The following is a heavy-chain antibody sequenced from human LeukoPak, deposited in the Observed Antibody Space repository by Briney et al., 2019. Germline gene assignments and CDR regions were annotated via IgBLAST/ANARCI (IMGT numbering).Heavy chain of an antibody. CDR1: GGSISSYY. J-gene: IGHJ5*02. Sequence: SETLSLTCTVSGGSISSYYWSWIRQPPGKGLEWIGYIYTSGSTNYNPSLKSRVTISVDTSKNQFSLKLSSVTAADTAVYYCARVYASGIAVAGVFDPWGQGTLVTVSS. D-gene: IGHD6-19*01. V-gene: IGHV4-4*09. CDR3: ARVYASGIAVAGVFDP. CDR2: IYTSGST.